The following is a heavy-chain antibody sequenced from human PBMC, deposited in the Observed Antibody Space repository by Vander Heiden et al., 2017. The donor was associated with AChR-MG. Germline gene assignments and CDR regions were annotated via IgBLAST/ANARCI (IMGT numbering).Heavy chain of an antibody. V-gene: IGHV3-13*01. Sequence: EVQLVESGGGLVQPGGSLRLSCAASGFTFSSYDRHWVRQATGKGLEWVSAIGTAGDTDDPGSVKGRFTISRENAKNSLYIKMNSLRAGDTAVYDCARGTEAFDIWGQGTMVTVSS. CDR1: GFTFSSYD. J-gene: IGHJ3*02. CDR2: IGTAGDT. CDR3: ARGTEAFDI.